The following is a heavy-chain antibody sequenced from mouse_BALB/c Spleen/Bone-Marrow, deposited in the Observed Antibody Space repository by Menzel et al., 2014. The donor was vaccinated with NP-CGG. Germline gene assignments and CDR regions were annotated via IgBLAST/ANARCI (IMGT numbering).Heavy chain of an antibody. V-gene: IGHV5-12-2*01. CDR1: GFTFSSYA. Sequence: EVKLVESGGGLAQPGGSLRLSCAASGFTFSSYATSWVRQTPEKRLEWVAYITIGGGGSYYPDTVKGRFAISRDNAENTLYLQMSSLKSEDTAIYYCTRHGGGPDYFDHWGQGTTLIVSS. CDR2: ITIGGGGS. J-gene: IGHJ2*01. CDR3: TRHGGGPDYFDH.